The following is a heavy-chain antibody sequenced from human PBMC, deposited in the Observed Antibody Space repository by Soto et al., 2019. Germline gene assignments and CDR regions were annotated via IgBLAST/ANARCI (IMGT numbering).Heavy chain of an antibody. V-gene: IGHV3-23*01. J-gene: IGHJ4*01. CDR2: SSGSGGST. D-gene: IGHD3-3*01. CDR1: GFTFSSDA. CDR3: AKELYDFWSGYFVY. Sequence: AGGSLRLSCAASGFTFSSDAMSWVRQAPGKGLEWVSASSGSGGSTYYADSVKGRFTISRDNSKNTLYLQMNSLRADDKAVYYCAKELYDFWSGYFVYWGQGTLVTVSS.